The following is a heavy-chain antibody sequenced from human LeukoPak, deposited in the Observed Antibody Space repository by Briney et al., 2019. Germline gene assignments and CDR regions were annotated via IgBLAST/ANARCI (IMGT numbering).Heavy chain of an antibody. CDR3: ASGQYSSGWYYFDY. V-gene: IGHV3-30*03. J-gene: IGHJ4*02. CDR1: GFTFSSYG. Sequence: GGSLRLSCAASGFTFSSYGMHWVRQAPGKGLEWVAVISVDGSNEYYADSVKGRFTISRDNSKNTLYLQMNSLRAEDTAVYYCASGQYSSGWYYFDYWGQGTLVTVSS. D-gene: IGHD6-19*01. CDR2: ISVDGSNE.